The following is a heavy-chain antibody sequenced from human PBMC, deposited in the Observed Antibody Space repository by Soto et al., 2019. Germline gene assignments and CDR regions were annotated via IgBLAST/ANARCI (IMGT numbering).Heavy chain of an antibody. CDR3: AKHPRVHYYDSGSSYY. Sequence: GGSLRLSCAASGFTFSNYAMSWVRQAPGKGLEWVSAISGSVGSTYYADSVKGRFTISRDNSNNTLYLQMNSLRAEDTAVYYCAKHPRVHYYDSGSSYYWGQGTLVTVSS. CDR1: GFTFSNYA. CDR2: ISGSVGST. V-gene: IGHV3-23*01. J-gene: IGHJ4*02. D-gene: IGHD3-10*01.